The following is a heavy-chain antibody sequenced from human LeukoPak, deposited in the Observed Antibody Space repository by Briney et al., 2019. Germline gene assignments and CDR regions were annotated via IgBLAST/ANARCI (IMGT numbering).Heavy chain of an antibody. Sequence: SGGSLRLSCAASGFTFSSYDMNWVRQAPGKGLEWVSSISSSSSYIYYADSVKGRFTISRDNAKNSLYLQMNSLRAEDTAVYYCARLGRYYYYMDVWGKGTPVTVSS. CDR1: GFTFSSYD. V-gene: IGHV3-21*01. CDR3: ARLGRYYYYMDV. CDR2: ISSSSSYI. J-gene: IGHJ6*03.